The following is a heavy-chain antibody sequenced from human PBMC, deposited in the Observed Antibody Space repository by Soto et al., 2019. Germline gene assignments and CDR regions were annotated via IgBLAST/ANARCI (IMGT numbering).Heavy chain of an antibody. CDR3: AKGPNSGGWRDAFDI. Sequence: LSLTCTVSGASVSSLTYYWNWLRQPPGKGLEWIGFIYYSGSTNYNPSLKSRVTISVDTSKNHFSLKLSSVTAADTAVYYCAKGPNSGGWRDAFDIWGQGTLVTVSS. D-gene: IGHD6-19*01. V-gene: IGHV4-61*03. J-gene: IGHJ3*02. CDR1: GASVSSLTYY. CDR2: IYYSGST.